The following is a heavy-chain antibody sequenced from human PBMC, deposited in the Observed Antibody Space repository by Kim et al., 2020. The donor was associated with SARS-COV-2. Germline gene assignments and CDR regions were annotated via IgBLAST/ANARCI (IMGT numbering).Heavy chain of an antibody. Sequence: ASVKVSCKASGYTFTSYYMHWVRQAPGQGLEWMGIINPSGGSTTYAQKFQGRVTMTRDTSTSTVYMELSSLRSEDTAVYYCARDGGKVRRGGSGRENYYYGMDVWGQGTTVTVSS. CDR2: INPSGGST. D-gene: IGHD3-10*01. J-gene: IGHJ6*02. CDR3: ARDGGKVRRGGSGRENYYYGMDV. V-gene: IGHV1-46*01. CDR1: GYTFTSYY.